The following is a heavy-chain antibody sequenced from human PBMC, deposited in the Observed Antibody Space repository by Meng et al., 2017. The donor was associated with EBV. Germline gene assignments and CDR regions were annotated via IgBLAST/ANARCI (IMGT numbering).Heavy chain of an antibody. V-gene: IGHV1-18*01. D-gene: IGHD5-12*01. CDR3: ARETSGYDFNWFDP. CDR2: ISAYNGNT. Sequence: QVQLVQSGAEGEKPGAPGKVSCKASGYTFTSYGISWVRQAPGQGLEWMGWISAYNGNTNYAQKLQGRVTMTTDTSTSTAYMELRSLRSDDTAVYYCARETSGYDFNWFDPWGQGTLVTVSS. CDR1: GYTFTSYG. J-gene: IGHJ5*02.